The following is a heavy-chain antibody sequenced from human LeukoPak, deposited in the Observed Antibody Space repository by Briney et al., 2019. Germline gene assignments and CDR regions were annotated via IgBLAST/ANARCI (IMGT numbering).Heavy chain of an antibody. CDR2: IKKDGSER. CDR1: GFTFSSYW. Sequence: PGGSLRLSCAASGFTFSSYWMNWVRQAPGKGLEWVANIKKDGSERYYVDSVKGRFTISRDNTKKSLYLQMNTLRAEDTAVSYCERDLAGPPQEAFDIWGQGTMVTVSS. V-gene: IGHV3-7*01. J-gene: IGHJ3*02. CDR3: ERDLAGPPQEAFDI.